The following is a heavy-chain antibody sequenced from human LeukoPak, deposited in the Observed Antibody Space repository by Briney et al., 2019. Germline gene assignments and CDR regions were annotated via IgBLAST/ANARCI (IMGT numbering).Heavy chain of an antibody. J-gene: IGHJ4*02. CDR3: MSNPRTVTTSY. CDR2: ISGSGTYT. CDR1: GFTFSDYY. V-gene: IGHV3-11*06. D-gene: IGHD1-7*01. Sequence: PGGSLRLSCAASGFTFSDYYMSWIRQAPGKGLEWVSYISGSGTYTSYADSVKGRFTISRDNAKNSLYLQMNSLRAEDTAVYYCMSNPRTVTTSYWGQGTLVTVSS.